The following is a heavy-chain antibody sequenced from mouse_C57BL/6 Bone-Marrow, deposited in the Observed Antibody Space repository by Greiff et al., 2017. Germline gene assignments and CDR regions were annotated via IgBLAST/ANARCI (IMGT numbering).Heavy chain of an antibody. CDR2: INPSNGGT. V-gene: IGHV1-53*01. CDR1: GYTFTSYW. D-gene: IGHD1-1*01. CDR3: ARDNGSSPFDY. J-gene: IGHJ2*01. Sequence: QVQLQQPGTELVKPGASVKLSCKASGYTFTSYWMHWVKQRPGQGLEWIGNINPSNGGTNYNEKFKSKSTLTVDQSASATYMQLSSLTSEDSAVYYCARDNGSSPFDYWGQGTTLTVSS.